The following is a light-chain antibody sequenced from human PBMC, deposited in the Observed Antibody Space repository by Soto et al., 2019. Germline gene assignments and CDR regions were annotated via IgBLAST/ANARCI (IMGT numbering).Light chain of an antibody. CDR2: DVS. V-gene: IGLV2-14*01. Sequence: QSVLTQPASASGSPGQSITISCTGTSSDVGGYNYVSCYQQHPGKAPKLMIYDVSNRPSGFSNRFSGSKSGNTASLTISGLQAEDEADYYCSSYTSSSTYVFGTGTKVTVL. J-gene: IGLJ1*01. CDR1: SSDVGGYNY. CDR3: SSYTSSSTYV.